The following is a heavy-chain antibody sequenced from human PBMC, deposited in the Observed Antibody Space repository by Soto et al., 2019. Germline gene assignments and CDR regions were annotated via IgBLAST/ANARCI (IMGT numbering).Heavy chain of an antibody. J-gene: IGHJ4*02. Sequence: GGSLRLSCAASGFTFSSYAMSWVRQAPGKGLEWVSAISGSGGSTYYADSVKGRFTISRDNSKNTLYLQMNSLRSEDTAVYYCAKGTQLALHEYWGQGTLVTVSS. CDR1: GFTFSSYA. CDR3: AKGTQLALHEY. V-gene: IGHV3-23*01. D-gene: IGHD6-13*01. CDR2: ISGSGGST.